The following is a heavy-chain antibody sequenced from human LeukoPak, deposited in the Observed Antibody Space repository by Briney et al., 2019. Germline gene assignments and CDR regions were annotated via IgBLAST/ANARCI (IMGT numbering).Heavy chain of an antibody. CDR3: ARDLYGDGSFDI. J-gene: IGHJ3*02. Sequence: ASVKVSCKASGYTFTSYGISWVRQAPGQGLEWMGWSNAGNGNTKYSQEFQGRVTITRDTSASTAYMELSSLRSEDMAVYYCARDLYGDGSFDIWGQGTMVTVSS. CDR2: SNAGNGNT. D-gene: IGHD4-17*01. V-gene: IGHV1-3*02. CDR1: GYTFTSYG.